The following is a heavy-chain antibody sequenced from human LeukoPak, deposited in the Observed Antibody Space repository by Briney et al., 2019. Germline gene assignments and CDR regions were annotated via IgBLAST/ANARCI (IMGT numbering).Heavy chain of an antibody. Sequence: PSETLSLTCAVYGGSFSGYYWSWIRQPPGKGLEWIGEINHSGSTNYNPSLKSRVTISVDTSKSQFSLKLSSVTAADTAVYYCARAKSYYDFWSGSHNWFDPWGQGTLVTVSS. CDR3: ARAKSYYDFWSGSHNWFDP. J-gene: IGHJ5*02. D-gene: IGHD3-3*01. V-gene: IGHV4-34*01. CDR1: GGSFSGYY. CDR2: INHSGST.